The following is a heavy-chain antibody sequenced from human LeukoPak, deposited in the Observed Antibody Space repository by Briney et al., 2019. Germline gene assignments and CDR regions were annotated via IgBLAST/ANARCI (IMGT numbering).Heavy chain of an antibody. D-gene: IGHD5-24*01. CDR2: TNQDGSEK. Sequence: GGSLRLSCAASGFSFSSYWMSWVRQAPGKGLEWVANTNQDGSEKNYVDSVKGRFTISRDNSKNTLYLQMNSLRAEDTAVYYCATVPPIFNVEMASTTDYWGQGTLVTVSS. CDR1: GFSFSSYW. CDR3: ATVPPIFNVEMASTTDY. V-gene: IGHV3-7*01. J-gene: IGHJ4*02.